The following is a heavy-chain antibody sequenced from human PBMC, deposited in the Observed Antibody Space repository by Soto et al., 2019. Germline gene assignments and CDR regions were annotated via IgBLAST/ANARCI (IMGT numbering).Heavy chain of an antibody. CDR3: ARDLGRDGTRIVVVHYPDAFDI. Sequence: PSETLSLTCAVYGGSFSGYYWSWIRQPPGKGLEWIGEINHSGSTNYNPSLKSRVTISVDTSKNQFSLKLSSVTAAATAVYYCARDLGRDGTRIVVVHYPDAFDIWGQGTMVTVSS. V-gene: IGHV4-34*01. CDR2: INHSGST. CDR1: GGSFSGYY. J-gene: IGHJ3*02. D-gene: IGHD3-22*01.